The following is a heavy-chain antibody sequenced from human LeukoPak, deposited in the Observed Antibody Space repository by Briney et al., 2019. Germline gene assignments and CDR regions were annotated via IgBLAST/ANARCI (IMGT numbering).Heavy chain of an antibody. CDR3: ARGDYGWAFDI. CDR1: GGSFSGYY. CDR2: INHSGST. D-gene: IGHD3-16*01. V-gene: IGHV4-34*01. J-gene: IGHJ3*02. Sequence: SETLSLTCAVYGGSFSGYYWSWIRQPPGKGLEWIGEINHSGSTNYNPSLKSRVTISVDTSKNQFSLKLSSVTAADTAVYYCARGDYGWAFDIWGQGTMVTVSS.